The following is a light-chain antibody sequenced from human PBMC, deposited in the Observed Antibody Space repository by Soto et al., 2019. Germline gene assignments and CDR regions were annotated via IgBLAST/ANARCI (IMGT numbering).Light chain of an antibody. CDR1: SSDVGGYNY. J-gene: IGLJ3*02. CDR3: SSYTSSSTWV. CDR2: EVS. V-gene: IGLV2-14*01. Sequence: QSALTQPASVSGSPGQSITISCTGTSSDVGGYNYVSWYQQHPGKAPKLMIYEVSNRHSGVSNHFSGSKSGNTASLTISGLQAEDEADYYCSSYTSSSTWVFGGGTKLTVL.